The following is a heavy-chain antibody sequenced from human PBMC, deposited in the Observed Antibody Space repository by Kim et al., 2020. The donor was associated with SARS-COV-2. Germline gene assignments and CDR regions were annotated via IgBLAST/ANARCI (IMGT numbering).Heavy chain of an antibody. Sequence: GGSLRLSCAASGFTFSSYGMHWVRQAPGKGLEWVAVISYDGSNKYYADSVKGRFTISRDNSKNTLYLQMNSLRAEDTAVYYCAKDRIPKDSSGWYWWGDWFDPWGQGTLVTVSS. CDR2: ISYDGSNK. CDR1: GFTFSSYG. D-gene: IGHD6-19*01. J-gene: IGHJ5*02. V-gene: IGHV3-30*18. CDR3: AKDRIPKDSSGWYWWGDWFDP.